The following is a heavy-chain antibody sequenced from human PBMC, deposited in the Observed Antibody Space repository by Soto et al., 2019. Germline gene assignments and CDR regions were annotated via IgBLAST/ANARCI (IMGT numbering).Heavy chain of an antibody. CDR3: ARTDRRLPRSGAFDI. Sequence: GGSLRLSCAASGFTFSSYSMNWVRQAPGKGLEWVSYISSSSSTIYYADSVKGRFTISRDNAKNSLYLQMNSLRAEDTAVYYCARTDRRLPRSGAFDIWGQGTMVTVSS. D-gene: IGHD4-17*01. CDR1: GFTFSSYS. J-gene: IGHJ3*02. CDR2: ISSSSSTI. V-gene: IGHV3-48*01.